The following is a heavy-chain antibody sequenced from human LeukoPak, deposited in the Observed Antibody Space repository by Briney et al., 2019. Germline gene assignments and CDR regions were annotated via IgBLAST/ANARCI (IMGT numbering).Heavy chain of an antibody. J-gene: IGHJ4*02. CDR1: GFTFSSYG. CDR3: ARDRRVRRDGYNEIYFDY. V-gene: IGHV3-33*01. CDR2: IWYDGSNK. Sequence: GGSLRLSCAASGFTFSSYGMHWVRQAPGKGLEWVAVIWYDGSNKYYADSVKGRFTISRDNSKNTLYLQMNSPRAEDTAVYYCARDRRVRRDGYNEIYFDYWGQGTLVTVSS. D-gene: IGHD5-24*01.